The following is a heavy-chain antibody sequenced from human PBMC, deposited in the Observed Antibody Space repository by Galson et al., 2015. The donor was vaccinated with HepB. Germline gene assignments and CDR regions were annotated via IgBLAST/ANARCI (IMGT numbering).Heavy chain of an antibody. Sequence: SLRLSCAASGFTFSGNIMHWVRQAPGKGLEWVAVIASDGSNTYSADSVRGRFTITRDNSNNTLFLQMSILRAEDTALYYCAREGIFGAAKAFDYWGQGILVTVSS. J-gene: IGHJ4*02. V-gene: IGHV3-30-3*01. D-gene: IGHD3-3*01. CDR1: GFTFSGNI. CDR3: AREGIFGAAKAFDY. CDR2: IASDGSNT.